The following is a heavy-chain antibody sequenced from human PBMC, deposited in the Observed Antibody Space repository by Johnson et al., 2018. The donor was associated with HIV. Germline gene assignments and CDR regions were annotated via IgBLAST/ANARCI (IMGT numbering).Heavy chain of an antibody. CDR2: IKQDGSNK. J-gene: IGHJ3*02. D-gene: IGHD4-17*01. V-gene: IGHV3-30*02. Sequence: QMLLVESGGGLVQPGGSLRLSCAASGFTVSSNYMSWVRQAPGKGLEWVAKIKQDGSNKYYADSVKGRFTISRDNSKNTLYLQMNSLSAEDTAVYYWAKGNGDYRSDAFDIWGQGTMVTVSS. CDR1: GFTVSSNY. CDR3: AKGNGDYRSDAFDI.